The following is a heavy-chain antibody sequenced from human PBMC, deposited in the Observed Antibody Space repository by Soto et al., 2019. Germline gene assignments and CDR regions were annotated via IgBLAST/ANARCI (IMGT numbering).Heavy chain of an antibody. CDR2: IDRRGGT. Sequence: AGGSLRLSCAVSGITLSSYVMSWVRQAPGKGLEWVSTIDRRGGTYYADSAKGRFTISRDNSKNTLYLQMNSLSVEDTAVYYCAKRDSPGPYYFDYWGQGTLVAVSS. CDR1: GITLSSYV. J-gene: IGHJ4*02. D-gene: IGHD3-22*01. V-gene: IGHV3-23*01. CDR3: AKRDSPGPYYFDY.